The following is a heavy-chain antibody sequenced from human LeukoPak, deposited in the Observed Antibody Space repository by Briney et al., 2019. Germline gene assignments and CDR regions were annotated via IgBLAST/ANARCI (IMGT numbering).Heavy chain of an antibody. J-gene: IGHJ3*02. CDR2: ISSSGGTK. D-gene: IGHD4-17*01. CDR1: GFTFSSYW. Sequence: GGSLRLSCAASGFTFSSYWMSWVRQAPGKGLEWISTISSSGGTKYYADSVKGRFTVSRDNSKNTLYLQMNSLRDEDTAVYYCARDTLVYADSPDAFDIWGQGTMVTVSS. CDR3: ARDTLVYADSPDAFDI. V-gene: IGHV3-23*01.